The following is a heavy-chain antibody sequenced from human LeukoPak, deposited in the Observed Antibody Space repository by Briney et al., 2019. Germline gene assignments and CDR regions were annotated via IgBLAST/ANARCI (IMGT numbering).Heavy chain of an antibody. CDR3: ARDKRRGSSCQDY. Sequence: PGGSLRLSCAASGFTFSSYAMHWVRQAPGKGLEWVAVISYDGSNKYYADSVKGRFTISRDNSKNTLYVQMNGLRAEDTAVYYCARDKRRGSSCQDYWGQGTLVTVSS. V-gene: IGHV3-30*04. CDR2: ISYDGSNK. CDR1: GFTFSSYA. J-gene: IGHJ4*02. D-gene: IGHD6-13*01.